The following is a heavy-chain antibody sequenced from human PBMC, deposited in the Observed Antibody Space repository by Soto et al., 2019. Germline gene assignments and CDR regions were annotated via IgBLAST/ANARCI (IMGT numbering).Heavy chain of an antibody. Sequence: VRLVESGGGVVQPGTSLRLSCAASGFNFRTYGMHWARQAPGKGLEWVALISYDGSSKYYADSVKGRLTISRDNSKNPLYLQWNSLRGEDTAVYYCAGGWNYFDYWGQGTLVTVSS. D-gene: IGHD1-1*01. CDR2: ISYDGSSK. CDR3: AGGWNYFDY. V-gene: IGHV3-30*03. CDR1: GFNFRTYG. J-gene: IGHJ4*02.